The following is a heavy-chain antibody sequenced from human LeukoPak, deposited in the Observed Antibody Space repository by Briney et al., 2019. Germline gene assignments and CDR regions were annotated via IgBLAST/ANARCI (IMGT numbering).Heavy chain of an antibody. CDR2: IIPIFGTA. D-gene: IGHD6-13*01. CDR1: GGTFSSYA. J-gene: IGHJ6*02. Sequence: SVKVSCKASGGTFSSYAISWVRQAPGQGLEWMGGIIPIFGTANYAQKFQGRVTITADESTSTVYMELSSLRSEDTAVYYCARGFRIAAAGKYYYYYGMDVWGQGTTVTVSS. V-gene: IGHV1-69*13. CDR3: ARGFRIAAAGKYYYYYGMDV.